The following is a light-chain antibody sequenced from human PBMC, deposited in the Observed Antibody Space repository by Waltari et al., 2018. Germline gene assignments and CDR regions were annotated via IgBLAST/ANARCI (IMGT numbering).Light chain of an antibody. CDR2: DVT. CDR3: SSQTLDGLVL. V-gene: IGLV2-14*03. J-gene: IGLJ2*01. Sequence: QSALTQPASVSGSPGQSLTIPCSGVGSAVGASDYVSWHQHHPGKAPQVIIYDVTNRPSGVSDRFSASKSANTASLTISRLQPEDEADYYCSSQTLDGLVLFGGGTRLTVL. CDR1: GSAVGASDY.